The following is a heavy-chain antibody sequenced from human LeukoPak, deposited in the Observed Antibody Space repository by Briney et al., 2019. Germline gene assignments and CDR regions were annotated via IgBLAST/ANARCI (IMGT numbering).Heavy chain of an antibody. J-gene: IGHJ6*02. V-gene: IGHV3-21*01. CDR1: GLTFSGYI. CDR2: ISTSGTYM. D-gene: IGHD6-13*01. Sequence: PGGSLRLSCAASGLTFSGYIMNWVRQAPGKGLEWVSSISTSGTYMDYADSVKGRFIISRDNFKNSLFLQMNSLRAEDTAVYSCARGIAAAGHGMDVWGQGTTVTVSS. CDR3: ARGIAAAGHGMDV.